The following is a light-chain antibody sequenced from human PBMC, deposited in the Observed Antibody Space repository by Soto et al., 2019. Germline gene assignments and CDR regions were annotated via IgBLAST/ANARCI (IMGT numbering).Light chain of an antibody. CDR3: QQYGSSFFS. CDR2: GAS. Sequence: EIVLTQSPGTLSLSPGERATLSCRASQSVSSSYLAWYQQKPGQAPRLLIYGASSRATGLPDRFSGSGSGTDFTLTISRLEPEDFAVYDCQQYGSSFFSFGGGTKVEIK. J-gene: IGKJ4*01. V-gene: IGKV3-20*01. CDR1: QSVSSSY.